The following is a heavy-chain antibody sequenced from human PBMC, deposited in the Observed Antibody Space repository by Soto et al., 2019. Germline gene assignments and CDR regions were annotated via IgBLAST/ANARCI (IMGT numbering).Heavy chain of an antibody. D-gene: IGHD3-10*01. CDR2: ISSNGGST. Sequence: GGSLRLSCSASGFTFSSYAMHWVRQAPGKGLEYVSAISSNGGSTYYADSVKGRFTISRDNSKNTLCLQMSSLRAEDTAVYYCVKGDGSGSYYALGNAFDIWGQGTMVTVSS. CDR1: GFTFSSYA. CDR3: VKGDGSGSYYALGNAFDI. V-gene: IGHV3-64D*06. J-gene: IGHJ3*02.